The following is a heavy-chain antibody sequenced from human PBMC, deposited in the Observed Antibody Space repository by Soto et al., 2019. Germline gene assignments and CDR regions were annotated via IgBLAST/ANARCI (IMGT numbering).Heavy chain of an antibody. CDR2: ISGTGRST. J-gene: IGHJ6*03. D-gene: IGHD6-25*01. CDR1: GFSFSSYA. CDR3: AKDPSGYIDGYYYYYYMDV. V-gene: IGHV3-23*01. Sequence: EVQLLESGGGLVQPGGSLRLSCAASGFSFSSYAMSWVRQAPGKGLEWVSTISGTGRSTYYADSVKGRFTISRDNSENTLYLQVNSLRAEDTAVYYCAKDPSGYIDGYYYYYYMDVWGKGTTVTVSS.